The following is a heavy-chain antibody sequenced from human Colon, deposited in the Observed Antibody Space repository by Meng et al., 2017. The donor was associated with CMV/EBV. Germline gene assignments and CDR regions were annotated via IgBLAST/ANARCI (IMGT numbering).Heavy chain of an antibody. CDR1: GYTFTDHY. D-gene: IGHD3-22*01. CDR3: ARVDSDSSGYYGPDF. CDR2: INPNSGGT. V-gene: IGHV1-2*02. Sequence: ASVKVSCKASGYTFTDHYIQWVRQAPGQGLEWMGWINPNSGGTTYEPNFHGRVIMTRDTSTSTVYMEMTRLTSDDTAMYFCARVDSDSSGYYGPDFWGQGTMVTVSS. J-gene: IGHJ3*01.